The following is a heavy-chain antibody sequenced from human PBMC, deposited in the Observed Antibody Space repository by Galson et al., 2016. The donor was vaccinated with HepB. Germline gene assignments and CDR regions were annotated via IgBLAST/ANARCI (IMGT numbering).Heavy chain of an antibody. D-gene: IGHD3-10*01. CDR2: ISADSGAI. CDR3: VIMIRGITVGPFDY. Sequence: SLRLSCAGSGFTFSNYGMSWVRQAPGKGLEWVSVISADSGAIYYADSVKGRFSISRDNSMSTLFLQMNSLRAEDTAIYYCVIMIRGITVGPFDYWGQGTLVTIPS. CDR1: GFTFSNYG. J-gene: IGHJ4*02. V-gene: IGHV3-23*01.